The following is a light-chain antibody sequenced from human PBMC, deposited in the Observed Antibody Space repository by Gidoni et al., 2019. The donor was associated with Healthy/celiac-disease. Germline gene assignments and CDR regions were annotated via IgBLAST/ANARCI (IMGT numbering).Light chain of an antibody. V-gene: IGKV1-9*01. CDR1: QGISSY. CDR3: QQLNSYPIT. J-gene: IGKJ3*01. Sequence: DIQLTQSPSFLSASVVDRVTITCRASQGISSYLAWYQQKPGKAPKLLIYAASTLQSGVPSRFSGSGSGTEFTLTISSLQPEDFATYYCQQLNSYPITCGPGTKVDIK. CDR2: AAS.